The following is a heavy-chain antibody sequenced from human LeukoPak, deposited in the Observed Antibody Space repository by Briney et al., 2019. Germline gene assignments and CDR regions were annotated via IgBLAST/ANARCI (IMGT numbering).Heavy chain of an antibody. CDR2: INHSGST. CDR3: ARGGFAYPLDY. V-gene: IGHV4-34*01. D-gene: IGHD3-3*01. Sequence: SETLSLTCAVYGGSFSGYYWSWIRQPPGKGLEWIGEINHSGSTNYNPSLKSRVTISVDRSKNQFSLKLSSVTAADTAVYYCARGGFAYPLDYWGQGTLVTVSS. CDR1: GGSFSGYY. J-gene: IGHJ4*02.